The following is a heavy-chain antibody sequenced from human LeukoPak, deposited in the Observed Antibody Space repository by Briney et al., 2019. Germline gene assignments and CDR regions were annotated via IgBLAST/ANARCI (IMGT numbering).Heavy chain of an antibody. Sequence: PGGSLRLSCAASGFTFSSYAMHWVRQAPGKGLEWVAVISYDGSNKYYADSVKGRFTISRDNSKNTLYLQMNSLRAEDTAVYYCARVELVAGTSDWGQGTLVTVSS. CDR3: ARVELVAGTSD. CDR1: GFTFSSYA. V-gene: IGHV3-30*04. D-gene: IGHD6-19*01. J-gene: IGHJ4*02. CDR2: ISYDGSNK.